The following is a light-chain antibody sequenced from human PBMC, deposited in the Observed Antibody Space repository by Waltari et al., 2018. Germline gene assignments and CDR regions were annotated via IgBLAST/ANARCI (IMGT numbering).Light chain of an antibody. CDR3: QKYYGAPWT. Sequence: IQMTQSPSSLSASVGDRVTITCRASQAINKYVAWYQQKPGHVPNLLIYAASTLQSGVPSRFSGSGSGTDFTLTISNLQPEDVATYYCQKYYGAPWTFGQGTKVEIK. J-gene: IGKJ1*01. CDR1: QAINKY. V-gene: IGKV1-27*01. CDR2: AAS.